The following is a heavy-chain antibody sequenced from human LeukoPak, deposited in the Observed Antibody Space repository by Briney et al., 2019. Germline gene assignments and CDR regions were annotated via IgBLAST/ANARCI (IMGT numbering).Heavy chain of an antibody. Sequence: PGGSLRLSCAASGFTFRDYNMSWIRQAPGKGLEWVSVIYSGGSTYYADSVKGRFTISRDNSKNTLYLQMNSLRAEDTAVYYCARDHASGYDYYFDYWGQGTLVTVSS. CDR1: GFTFRDYN. J-gene: IGHJ4*02. V-gene: IGHV3-53*01. D-gene: IGHD5-12*01. CDR2: IYSGGST. CDR3: ARDHASGYDYYFDY.